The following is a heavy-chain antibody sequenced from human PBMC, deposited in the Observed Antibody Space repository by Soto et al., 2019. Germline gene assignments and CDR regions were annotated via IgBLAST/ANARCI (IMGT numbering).Heavy chain of an antibody. D-gene: IGHD7-27*01. CDR3: AKNWNWGSLVH. J-gene: IGHJ4*02. CDR1: GDSISTDY. CDR2: IYYGGST. Sequence: SETLSLTCTVSGDSISTDYWSWIRQSPGKGLEWIGFIYYGGSTNYNPSLKSRVTISVDTPKNQFSLKLSSVTAADTAVYYCAKNWNWGSLVHWGQGTLVTVSP. V-gene: IGHV4-59*08.